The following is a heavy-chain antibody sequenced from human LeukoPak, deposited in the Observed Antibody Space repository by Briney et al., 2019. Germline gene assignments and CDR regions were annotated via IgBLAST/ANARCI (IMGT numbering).Heavy chain of an antibody. D-gene: IGHD3-10*01. CDR3: AREAQIITMVRGYFDY. CDR1: GFTFSDYY. J-gene: IGHJ4*02. V-gene: IGHV3-11*04. Sequence: GGSLRLSCAASGFTFSDYYMSWIRQAPGKGLECVSYISSSGSTIYYADSVKGRFTISRDNAKNSLYLQMNSLRAEDTAVYYCAREAQIITMVRGYFDYWGQGTLVTVSS. CDR2: ISSSGSTI.